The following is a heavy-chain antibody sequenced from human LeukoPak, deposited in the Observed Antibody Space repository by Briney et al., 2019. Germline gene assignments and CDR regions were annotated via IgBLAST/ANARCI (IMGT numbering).Heavy chain of an antibody. D-gene: IGHD1-26*01. V-gene: IGHV3-30-3*01. J-gene: IGHJ4*02. CDR3: ARTAARELLGTEVRY. CDR2: ISYDGSNK. Sequence: PGGSLRLSCAASGFTFSSYAMHWVRQAPGKGLEWVAVISYDGSNKYYADSVKGRFTISRDNSKNTLYLQMNSLGAEDTAVYYCARTAARELLGTEVRYWGQGTLVTVSS. CDR1: GFTFSSYA.